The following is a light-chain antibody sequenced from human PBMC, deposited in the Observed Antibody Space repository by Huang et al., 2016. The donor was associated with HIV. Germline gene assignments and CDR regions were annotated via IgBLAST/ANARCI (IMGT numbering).Light chain of an antibody. CDR1: QSILYSSNNRNY. J-gene: IGKJ1*01. CDR2: WAS. Sequence: DIVMTQSPDSLAVSLGERATINCTSGQSILYSSNNRNYLAWFQQKPGQPPKLFIYWASTRASGVPDRVSGSVSGTDFTLTISGLRAEDVAVYYCQQYYSTPWT. CDR3: QQYYSTPWT. V-gene: IGKV4-1*01.